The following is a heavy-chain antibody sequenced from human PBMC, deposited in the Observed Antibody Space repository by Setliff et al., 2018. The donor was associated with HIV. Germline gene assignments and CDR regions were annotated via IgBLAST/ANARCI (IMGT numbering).Heavy chain of an antibody. Sequence: GESLKISCKGFGYSFTNFWIGWVRQMPGKGLEWMGAMFPGDSDTRYSPSFQGQVTNSPDKSISTAYLQWSSLKASDTAMYYCARSGGPYYYDSSGYYLYYWGQGTLVTVSS. CDR2: MFPGDSDT. CDR3: ARSGGPYYYDSSGYYLYY. V-gene: IGHV5-51*01. D-gene: IGHD3-22*01. CDR1: GYSFTNFW. J-gene: IGHJ4*02.